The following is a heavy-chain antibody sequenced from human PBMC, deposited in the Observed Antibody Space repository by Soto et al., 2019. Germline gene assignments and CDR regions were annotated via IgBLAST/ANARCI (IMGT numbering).Heavy chain of an antibody. CDR1: GGSISSSSYY. CDR2: IYYSGST. Sequence: QLQLQESGPGLVKPSETLSLTCTVSGGSISSSSYYWGWIRQPPGKGLEWIGSIYYSGSTYYNPSLKSRVTISVDKSKNQFSLKLSSVTAAGTAVYYCARGKVAYNDYDILTGYYRRGAFDIWGQGTMVTVSS. J-gene: IGHJ3*02. D-gene: IGHD3-9*01. CDR3: ARGKVAYNDYDILTGYYRRGAFDI. V-gene: IGHV4-39*01.